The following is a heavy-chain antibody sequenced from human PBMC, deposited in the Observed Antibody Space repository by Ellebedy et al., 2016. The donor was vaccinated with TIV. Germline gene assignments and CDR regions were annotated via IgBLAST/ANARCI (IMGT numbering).Heavy chain of an antibody. CDR1: GGTYRSYA. Sequence: AASVKVSCKAFGGTYRSYAISWVRQAPGQGLEWMGWINPNSGGTNYAQEFQGRVTMTRDTSISTAYMEVSRLTSDDTAVYYCARGGIAVAGVAFDYWGQGTLVTVSS. V-gene: IGHV1-2*02. D-gene: IGHD6-19*01. CDR2: INPNSGGT. CDR3: ARGGIAVAGVAFDY. J-gene: IGHJ4*02.